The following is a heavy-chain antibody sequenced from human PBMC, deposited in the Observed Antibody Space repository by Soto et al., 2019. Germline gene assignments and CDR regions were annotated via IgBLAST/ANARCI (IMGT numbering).Heavy chain of an antibody. CDR3: ARDIEYCSGGSCLDY. Sequence: QVQLVQSGAEVQKPGSSVKVSCKASGGTFSSYTISWVRQAPGQGLEWMGRFIPILGIANYAQKFQGRVTITADKSTSTAYMELSSLRSEDTAVYYCARDIEYCSGGSCLDYWGQGTLVTVSS. CDR2: FIPILGIA. V-gene: IGHV1-69*08. J-gene: IGHJ4*02. CDR1: GGTFSSYT. D-gene: IGHD2-15*01.